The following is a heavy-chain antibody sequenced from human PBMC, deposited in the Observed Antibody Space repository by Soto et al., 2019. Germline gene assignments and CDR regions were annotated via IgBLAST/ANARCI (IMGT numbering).Heavy chain of an antibody. CDR1: GFTYSSYG. D-gene: IGHD3-3*01. J-gene: IGHJ4*02. Sequence: GGSLRLSCAASGFTYSSYGMHWVRQAPGKGLEWVAVISYDGSNKYYADSVKGRFTISRDNSKNTLYLQMNSLRAEDTAVYYCAKGQLRFLEWLADYFDYWGQGTLVTVSS. V-gene: IGHV3-30*18. CDR3: AKGQLRFLEWLADYFDY. CDR2: ISYDGSNK.